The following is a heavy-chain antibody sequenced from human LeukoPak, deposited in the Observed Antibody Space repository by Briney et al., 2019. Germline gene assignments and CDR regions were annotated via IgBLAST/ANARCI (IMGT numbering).Heavy chain of an antibody. V-gene: IGHV4-34*01. Sequence: SETLSLTCAVYGGSFSGYYWSWIRQPPGKGLEWIGEVNHSGSTNYNPSLKSRVTISVDTSKNQFSLKLSSVTVANTAVYYCARPLTGYSSGLGYWGQGTLVTVSS. J-gene: IGHJ4*02. D-gene: IGHD6-19*01. CDR1: GGSFSGYY. CDR2: VNHSGST. CDR3: ARPLTGYSSGLGY.